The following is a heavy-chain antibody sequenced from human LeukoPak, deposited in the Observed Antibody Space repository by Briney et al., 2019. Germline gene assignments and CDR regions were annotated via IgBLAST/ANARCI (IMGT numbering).Heavy chain of an antibody. V-gene: IGHV3-20*04. Sequence: GGSLRLSCVASGLTFDDYGMSWVRQAPGKGLEWVSGINWDGGTTTYADSVKGRFTISRDNAKNSLYLQMNSLRVEDTAFYYCARNSGANVYTYSFQYWGRGTLVTVSS. CDR1: GLTFDDYG. J-gene: IGHJ4*02. D-gene: IGHD1-26*01. CDR3: ARNSGANVYTYSFQY. CDR2: INWDGGTT.